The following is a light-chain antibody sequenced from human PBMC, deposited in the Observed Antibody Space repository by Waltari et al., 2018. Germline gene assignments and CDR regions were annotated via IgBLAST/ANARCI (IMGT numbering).Light chain of an antibody. CDR3: AAWDDTLSAVV. CDR1: SSNIGSNY. Sequence: QSVLTQPPSTSGTPGQRVTISCSGSSSNIGSNYVYWYQHLPVTAPKLLIYPNDQRPSGVPDRFSGSKSGTSASLAISGLQSDDESDYFCAAWDDTLSAVVFGGGTKLTVL. J-gene: IGLJ2*01. V-gene: IGLV1-47*02. CDR2: PND.